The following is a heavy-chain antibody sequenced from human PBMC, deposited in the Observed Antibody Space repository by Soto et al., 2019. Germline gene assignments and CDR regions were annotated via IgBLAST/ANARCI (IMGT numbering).Heavy chain of an antibody. Sequence: QVQLVESGGGVVQPGRSLRLSCAASGFTFSNYAMHWVRQAPGKGLEWVAVISYDGSNKYYADSVKGRFTISRDNSKNTLYLQMNSLRAEDTAVYYCARYSGSYHTYYWGQGTLVTVSS. J-gene: IGHJ4*02. D-gene: IGHD1-26*01. CDR2: ISYDGSNK. V-gene: IGHV3-30-3*01. CDR1: GFTFSNYA. CDR3: ARYSGSYHTYY.